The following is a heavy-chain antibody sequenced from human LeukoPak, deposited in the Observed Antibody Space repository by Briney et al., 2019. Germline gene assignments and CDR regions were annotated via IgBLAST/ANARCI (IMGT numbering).Heavy chain of an antibody. CDR3: ARKAVTSDDYFYMDV. J-gene: IGHJ6*03. Sequence: GGSLRLSCAASGFTFSSYSMNWVRQAPGKGLEWVSSISRAGDYVYYADSVQGRFIISRDNAKNSLFLQMNSLRDEDTAVYYCARKAVTSDDYFYMDVWGKGTTVTVSS. CDR2: ISRAGDYV. V-gene: IGHV3-21*01. D-gene: IGHD4-17*01. CDR1: GFTFSSYS.